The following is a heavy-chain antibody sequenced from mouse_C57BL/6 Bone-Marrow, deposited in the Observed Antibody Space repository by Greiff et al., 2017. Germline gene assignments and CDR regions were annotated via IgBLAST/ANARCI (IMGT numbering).Heavy chain of an antibody. CDR2: LHPSDSDT. V-gene: IGHV1-74*01. CDR1: GYTFTSYW. J-gene: IGHJ2*01. CDR3: ARRGTTVVAEGFDY. Sequence: QVQLQQPGAELVKPGASVKVSCKASGYTFTSYWMHWVKQRPGQGLEWIGRLHPSDSDTNYNQKFKGKATLTVDKSSSTAYKQLSSLTAEDSAVYYCARRGTTVVAEGFDYWGQGTTLTVSS. D-gene: IGHD1-1*01.